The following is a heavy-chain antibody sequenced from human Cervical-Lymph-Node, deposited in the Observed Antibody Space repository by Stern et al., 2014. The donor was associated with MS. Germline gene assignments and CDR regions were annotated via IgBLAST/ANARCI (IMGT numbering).Heavy chain of an antibody. CDR2: ISSNGSNI. Sequence: VQLVESGGDLVKPGGSLRLSCAASGFTFSSYYMNWIRQAPGQGLEWVSYISSNGSNIYYADSVQGRFIISRDNAKQSLYLQKNRLRAEYASVYYCARGLPDFWGQGTLVTVSP. J-gene: IGHJ4*02. CDR3: ARGLPDF. V-gene: IGHV3-11*01. CDR1: GFTFSSYY.